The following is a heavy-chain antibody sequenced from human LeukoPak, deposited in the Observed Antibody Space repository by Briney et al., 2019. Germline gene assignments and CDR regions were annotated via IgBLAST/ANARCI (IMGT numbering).Heavy chain of an antibody. CDR1: GGTFSSYA. Sequence: SVKVSCKASGGTFSSYAISWVRQAPGQGLEWMGRIIPILGIANYAQKFQGRVTITADKSTSTAYMELSSLRSEDTAVYYCARDGRYCSSTSCYAGHFDYWGQGTLFTVSS. CDR3: ARDGRYCSSTSCYAGHFDY. V-gene: IGHV1-69*04. CDR2: IIPILGIA. D-gene: IGHD2-2*01. J-gene: IGHJ4*02.